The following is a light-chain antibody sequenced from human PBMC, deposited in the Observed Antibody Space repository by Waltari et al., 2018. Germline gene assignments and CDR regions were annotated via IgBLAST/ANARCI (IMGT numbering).Light chain of an antibody. CDR1: SSNIGNNY. J-gene: IGLJ3*02. CDR2: END. CDR3: GTWDSSLSRGV. V-gene: IGLV1-51*02. Sequence: QSVLTQPPSVSAAPGQKVTISCSGSSSNIGNNYVSWYQHLPGTAPKLLIYENDKRPSGIPDRFSGSKSGASATLGITGLQTGDEADFYYGTWDSSLSRGVFGGGTKLTVL.